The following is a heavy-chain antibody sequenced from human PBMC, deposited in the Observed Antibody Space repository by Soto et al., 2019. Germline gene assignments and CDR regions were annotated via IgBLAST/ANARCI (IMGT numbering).Heavy chain of an antibody. CDR1: GGTFSSYA. CDR3: ASVELSTSRYKS. D-gene: IGHD2-2*02. CDR2: IIPIFHTA. J-gene: IGHJ4*02. Sequence: QVHLVQSGAEVKKPGSSVKVSCNASGGTFSSYAIPWVRQAPGQGLEWMGGIIPIFHTANYAQKFQGRVTITADRSTTTAYMELSSLRSEDAAVYYCASVELSTSRYKSWGQGTLVTVSS. V-gene: IGHV1-69*06.